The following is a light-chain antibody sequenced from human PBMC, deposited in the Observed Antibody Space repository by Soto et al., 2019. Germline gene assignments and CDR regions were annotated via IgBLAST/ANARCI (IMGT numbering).Light chain of an antibody. V-gene: IGLV2-14*03. CDR2: DVN. J-gene: IGLJ3*02. CDR1: SSDVGGYNY. Sequence: QSALTQPASVSGSPGQSITISCTGSSSDVGGYNYVSWYQQHPGKAPKLIIYDVNNRPSGVSNRFSGSKSANTASLTISGLQPEDEADYYCSSYSASSTLFGGGTKLTVL. CDR3: SSYSASSTL.